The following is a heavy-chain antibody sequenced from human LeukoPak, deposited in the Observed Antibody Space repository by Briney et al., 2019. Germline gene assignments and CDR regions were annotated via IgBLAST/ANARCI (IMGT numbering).Heavy chain of an antibody. CDR1: GYTFTNYG. Sequence: ASVKVSCKTSGYTFTNYGISWVRQAPGQGLEWMGWISAYNGNTNYAQKLQGRVTMTTDTSTSTAYMELRSLRSDDTAVYYCASGPPNSGSYYSDYWGQGTLVTVSS. D-gene: IGHD1-26*01. J-gene: IGHJ4*02. V-gene: IGHV1-18*01. CDR3: ASGPPNSGSYYSDY. CDR2: ISAYNGNT.